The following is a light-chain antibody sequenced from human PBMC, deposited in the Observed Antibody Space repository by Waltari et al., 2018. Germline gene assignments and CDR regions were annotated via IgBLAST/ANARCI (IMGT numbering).Light chain of an antibody. V-gene: IGKV3-15*01. CDR3: QQLNSYQWT. Sequence: EIVMTQSPATLSVSPGERATLSCRASQSVTNNLACYQQKPGQPPRLLSYAVSTRAAGIPARISGSGSGTEFTLTISGLQPEDFASYYCQQLNSYQWTFGQGTKVEVK. CDR1: QSVTNN. J-gene: IGKJ1*01. CDR2: AVS.